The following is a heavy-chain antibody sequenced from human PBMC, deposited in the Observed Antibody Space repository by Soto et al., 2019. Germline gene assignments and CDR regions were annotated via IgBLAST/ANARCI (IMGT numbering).Heavy chain of an antibody. CDR2: ISASNGNI. Sequence: QVQLVQSGAEVEKPGASVRVSCKASGYTFTTYGISWVRQAPGQGLEWMGWISASNGNIYYGQKFQGRVTMTTDSFTSTAYMELSSLTSDDTAVYYCARALPYSSSGDSWGRGTLVTVSS. D-gene: IGHD6-13*01. J-gene: IGHJ4*02. V-gene: IGHV1-18*01. CDR1: GYTFTTYG. CDR3: ARALPYSSSGDS.